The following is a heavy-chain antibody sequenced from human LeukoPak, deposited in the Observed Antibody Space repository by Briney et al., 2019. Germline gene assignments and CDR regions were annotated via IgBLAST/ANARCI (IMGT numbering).Heavy chain of an antibody. CDR2: ISAYNGNT. V-gene: IGHV1-18*01. D-gene: IGHD6-19*01. CDR3: ARDPGATIAVAGQTGEFDY. Sequence: ASVNGSCEASGYTFTSYGISWVRQAPGQGLEWMGWISAYNGNTNYAQKLQGRVTMTTDTSTSTAYMELRSLRSDDTAVYYCARDPGATIAVAGQTGEFDYWGQGTLVTVSS. CDR1: GYTFTSYG. J-gene: IGHJ4*02.